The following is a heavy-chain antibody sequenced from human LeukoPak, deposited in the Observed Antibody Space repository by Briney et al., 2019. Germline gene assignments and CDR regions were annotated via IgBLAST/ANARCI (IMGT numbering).Heavy chain of an antibody. Sequence: PGGSLRLSCAASGFTFSSYGMHWVRQAPGKGLEWVAFKRSDGNDEYYADSVKGRFTISRDNFKNTLYLQMKSLRVEDTAVYYCARDRGTNGNYHRGYFDYWGQGTLVTVSS. CDR3: ARDRGTNGNYHRGYFDY. CDR2: KRSDGNDE. J-gene: IGHJ4*02. D-gene: IGHD1-7*01. V-gene: IGHV3-30*02. CDR1: GFTFSSYG.